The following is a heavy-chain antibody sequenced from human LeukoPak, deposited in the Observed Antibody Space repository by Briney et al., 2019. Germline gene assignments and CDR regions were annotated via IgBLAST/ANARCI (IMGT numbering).Heavy chain of an antibody. J-gene: IGHJ5*02. V-gene: IGHV4-61*08. D-gene: IGHD3-10*01. CDR3: ARAVRDRGVILPWFDP. CDR1: GGSISSSGYC. Sequence: SETLSLTCTVSGGSISSSGYCWGWIRQPPGKGLEWIGYIYYSGSTNYNPSLKSRVTISVDTSKNQFPLKLSSVIAADTAVYYCARAVRDRGVILPWFDPWGQGTLVTVSS. CDR2: IYYSGST.